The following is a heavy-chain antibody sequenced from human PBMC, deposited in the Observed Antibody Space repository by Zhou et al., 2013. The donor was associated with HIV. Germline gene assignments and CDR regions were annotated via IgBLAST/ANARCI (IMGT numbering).Heavy chain of an antibody. V-gene: IGHV1-18*01. J-gene: IGHJ6*03. CDR1: GYTFNSYGYG. D-gene: IGHD4-4*01. CDR3: ARAYSTSWYGGGFYYMDV. Sequence: QVQLVQSGAEVKKPGASVKVSCKASGYTFNSYGYGISWVRQAPGQGLEWMGWISGYNGDTKYAQKFHARVTMTTDTSTSTAYMEVRSLRSDDTAVYYCARAYSTSWYGGGFYYMDVWGKGSHGLRLL. CDR2: ISGYNGDT.